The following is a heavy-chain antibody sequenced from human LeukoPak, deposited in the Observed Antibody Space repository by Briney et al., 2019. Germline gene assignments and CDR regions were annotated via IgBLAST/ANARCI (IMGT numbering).Heavy chain of an antibody. V-gene: IGHV1-69*05. CDR3: ARSLAVTTYNWFDP. CDR1: GGTFSSYT. Sequence: ASVKVSCKASGGTFSSYTISWVRQAPGQGLEWMGGIIPIFGTANYAQKFQGGVTITTDESTSTAYMELSSLRSEDTAVYYCARSLAVTTYNWFDPWGQGTLVTVSS. CDR2: IIPIFGTA. D-gene: IGHD4-11*01. J-gene: IGHJ5*02.